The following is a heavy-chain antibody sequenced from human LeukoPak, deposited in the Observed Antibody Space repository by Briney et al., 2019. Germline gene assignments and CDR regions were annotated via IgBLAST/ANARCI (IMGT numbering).Heavy chain of an antibody. D-gene: IGHD7-27*01. CDR3: ARVNWGSYGAFDI. Sequence: SETLSLTCAVSGGSISSGGYSWSWIRQPPGKGLEWIGYIYRSGSTNYNPSLKSRVTISVDTSKNQFSLKLNSVTAADTAVYYCARVNWGSYGAFDIWGQGTMVTVSS. CDR1: GGSISSGGYS. V-gene: IGHV4-30-2*01. J-gene: IGHJ3*02. CDR2: IYRSGST.